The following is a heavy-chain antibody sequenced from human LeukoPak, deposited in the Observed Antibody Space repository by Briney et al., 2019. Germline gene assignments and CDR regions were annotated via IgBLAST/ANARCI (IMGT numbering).Heavy chain of an antibody. CDR3: VKDGRSVPLDY. V-gene: IGHV3-23*01. J-gene: IGHJ4*01. Sequence: PGGSLRLSCTASGFTFSNSAMTWVRQVPGQGLEFVSSISGRGDNTYYPDSLEGRFAISRDNSKNTLFLQMDSLRAEDTAVYYCVKDGRSVPLDYWGQGTLVTVSS. CDR1: GFTFSNSA. CDR2: ISGRGDNT.